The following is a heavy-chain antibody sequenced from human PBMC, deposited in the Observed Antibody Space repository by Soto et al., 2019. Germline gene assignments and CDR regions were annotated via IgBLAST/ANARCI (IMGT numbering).Heavy chain of an antibody. Sequence: GGSLRLSCAASGFTFTSYWMHWVRQAPGKGLVWVSRIDSDGSSTNYADSVKGRFTISRDNAKNTLYLQMNGLRAEDTAVYYCASARSAWYFSIDFWGRGTLVTVSS. CDR3: ASARSAWYFSIDF. CDR2: IDSDGSST. D-gene: IGHD3-3*01. J-gene: IGHJ4*02. CDR1: GFTFTSYW. V-gene: IGHV3-74*01.